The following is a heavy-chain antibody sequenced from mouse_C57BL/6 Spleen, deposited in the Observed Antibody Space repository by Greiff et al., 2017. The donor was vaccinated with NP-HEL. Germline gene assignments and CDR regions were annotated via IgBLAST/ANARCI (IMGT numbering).Heavy chain of an antibody. J-gene: IGHJ4*01. Sequence: QVQLKESGPGLVAPSQSLSITCTVSGFSFTSYAISWVRQPPGKGLEWLGVMWTGGGTNYNSALKSRLSISKDNSKSQVFLTMNGLQTDDTARYYCARIGSLYAMDYWGQGTSVTVSS. CDR1: GFSFTSYA. D-gene: IGHD1-1*02. CDR2: MWTGGGT. V-gene: IGHV2-9-1*01. CDR3: ARIGSLYAMDY.